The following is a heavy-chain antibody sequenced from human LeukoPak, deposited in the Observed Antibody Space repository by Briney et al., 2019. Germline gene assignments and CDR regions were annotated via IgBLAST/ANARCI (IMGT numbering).Heavy chain of an antibody. V-gene: IGHV3-33*01. D-gene: IGHD6-6*01. CDR1: GFTFSSYG. CDR2: ILYAGSNK. Sequence: GGSLRLSCAASGFTFSSYGMHWVRQAPGKGLEWVAIILYAGSNKYYADSVKGRFTISRDNSKNTLYLQMNSLRAEDTALYYCARDLGSAGYSSSSGWFDPWGQGTLVTVSS. CDR3: ARDLGSAGYSSSSGWFDP. J-gene: IGHJ5*02.